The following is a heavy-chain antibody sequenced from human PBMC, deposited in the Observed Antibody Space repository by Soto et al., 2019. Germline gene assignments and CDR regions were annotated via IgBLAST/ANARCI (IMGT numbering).Heavy chain of an antibody. CDR3: AKDIARYQLVLITEGMDV. D-gene: IGHD3-10*01. V-gene: IGHV3-9*01. CDR2: ISWNSRNI. Sequence: AGGSLRLSCAASGFSFEDYGMHWVRQAPGKGLEWVSSISWNSRNIAYADSVKGRFTVSRDNAKNSLYLQMNSLRPEDTALYYCAKDIARYQLVLITEGMDVWGQGTTVTVSS. CDR1: GFSFEDYG. J-gene: IGHJ6*02.